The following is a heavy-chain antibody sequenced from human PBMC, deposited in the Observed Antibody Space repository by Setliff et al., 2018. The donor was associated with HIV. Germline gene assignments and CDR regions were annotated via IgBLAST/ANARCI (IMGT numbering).Heavy chain of an antibody. V-gene: IGHV4-34*09. D-gene: IGHD3-10*01. CDR3: AREESTEDYGSGSYGPTFPPPLIY. CDR2: IYNTGST. J-gene: IGHJ4*02. Sequence: PSETLSLTCAVYGGSFSNYYWTWIRQPPGKGLEWNGYIYNTGSTYHSPSLESRVTISIDTSKNQFSLKLSSVTAADTAVYYCAREESTEDYGSGSYGPTFPPPLIYWGQGTLVTVSS. CDR1: GGSFSNYY.